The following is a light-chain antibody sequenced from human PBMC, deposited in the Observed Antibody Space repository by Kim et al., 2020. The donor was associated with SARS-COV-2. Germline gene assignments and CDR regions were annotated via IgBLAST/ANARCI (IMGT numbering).Light chain of an antibody. CDR2: RDS. J-gene: IGLJ2*01. Sequence: AQGKTARITCGGNNIGSKNVHGNKKKPGQAPVLCIYRDSNRPSGVPEGFSGANSGNTATLTISRARAGDEADYYFQVWDSSTVVFGGGTQLTVL. CDR3: QVWDSSTVV. CDR1: NIGSKN. V-gene: IGLV3-9*01.